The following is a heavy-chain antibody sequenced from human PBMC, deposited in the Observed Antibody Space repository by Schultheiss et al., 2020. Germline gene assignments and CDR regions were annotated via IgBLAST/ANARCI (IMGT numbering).Heavy chain of an antibody. Sequence: GGSLRLSCAASGFTFSSYAMHWVRQAPGKGLEWVAVISYDGSNKYYADSVKGRFTISRDNSKNTLYLQLDSLRAEDTAVHNCARYRDNSGPIDYWGQGTLVTVSS. V-gene: IGHV3-30*04. J-gene: IGHJ4*02. CDR3: ARYRDNSGPIDY. CDR2: ISYDGSNK. CDR1: GFTFSSYA. D-gene: IGHD3-22*01.